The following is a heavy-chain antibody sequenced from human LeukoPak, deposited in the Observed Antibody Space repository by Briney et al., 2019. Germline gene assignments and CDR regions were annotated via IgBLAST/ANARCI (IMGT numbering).Heavy chain of an antibody. Sequence: ASVKVSCKASGYTFTSYGISWVRQAPGQGLEWMGWISAYNGNTNYAQKLQGRVTITTDTSTSTAYMELRSLRSDDTAVYYCARGKRGYSYGYVFDYWGQGTLVTVSS. CDR3: ARGKRGYSYGYVFDY. D-gene: IGHD5-18*01. CDR2: ISAYNGNT. J-gene: IGHJ4*02. CDR1: GYTFTSYG. V-gene: IGHV1-18*01.